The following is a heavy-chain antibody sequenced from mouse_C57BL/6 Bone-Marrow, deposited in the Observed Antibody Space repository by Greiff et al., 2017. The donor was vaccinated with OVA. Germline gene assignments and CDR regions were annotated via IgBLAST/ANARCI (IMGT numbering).Heavy chain of an antibody. J-gene: IGHJ3*01. CDR1: GYSFTGYY. Sequence: EVQLQQSGPELVKPGASVKISCKASGYSFTGYYMNWVKQSPEKSLEWIGEINPSTGGTTYNQKFKAKATLTVDKSSSTAYMQLKSLTSEDSAVYYCAKIYDGYYGFAYWGQGTLVTVSA. CDR2: INPSTGGT. V-gene: IGHV1-42*01. D-gene: IGHD2-3*01. CDR3: AKIYDGYYGFAY.